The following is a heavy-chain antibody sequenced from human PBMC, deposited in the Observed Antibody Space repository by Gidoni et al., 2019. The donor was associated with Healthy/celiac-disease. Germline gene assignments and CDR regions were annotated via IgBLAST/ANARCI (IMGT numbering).Heavy chain of an antibody. Sequence: EVQLVESGGGLVKPGGSLRLSCAASGFTFSSYSMNWVRQAPGKGLEWVSSISSSSSYIYYADSVKGRFTISRDNAKNSLYLQMNSLRAEDTDVYYCARDSRIVGATPNWFDPWGQGTLVTVSS. CDR2: ISSSSSYI. J-gene: IGHJ5*02. CDR1: GFTFSSYS. D-gene: IGHD1-26*01. V-gene: IGHV3-21*01. CDR3: ARDSRIVGATPNWFDP.